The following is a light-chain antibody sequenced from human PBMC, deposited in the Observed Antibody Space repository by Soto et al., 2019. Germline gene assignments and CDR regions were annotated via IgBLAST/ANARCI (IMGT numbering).Light chain of an antibody. Sequence: DIRMTHSPSSLSASVGDRVTITCRASQSISSYLNWYQQKPGKAPKLLIYAASSLQSGVPSRFSRSGSGKDFTLTISSLQPEDYATYYCQQSYSTPRTFGQVTKVDIX. CDR1: QSISSY. J-gene: IGKJ1*01. V-gene: IGKV1-39*01. CDR2: AAS. CDR3: QQSYSTPRT.